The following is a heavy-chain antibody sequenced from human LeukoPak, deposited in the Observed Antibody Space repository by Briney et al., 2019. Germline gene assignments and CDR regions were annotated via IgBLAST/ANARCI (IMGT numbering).Heavy chain of an antibody. CDR1: GFTFSSHA. Sequence: PGGSLRLSCAASGFTFSSHAMSWVRQAPGKGLEWVSAISGSGSNTYYADSVKGRFTISRDNSKNTPYLQMNSLGAEDTAVYYCARAATYMVRGVIIIDYYYYMDVWGKGTTVTISS. CDR3: ARAATYMVRGVIIIDYYYYMDV. V-gene: IGHV3-23*01. J-gene: IGHJ6*03. D-gene: IGHD3-10*01. CDR2: ISGSGSNT.